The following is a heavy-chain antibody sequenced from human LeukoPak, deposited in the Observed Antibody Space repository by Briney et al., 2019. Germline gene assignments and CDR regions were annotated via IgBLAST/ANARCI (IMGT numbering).Heavy chain of an antibody. CDR2: IYYNGST. V-gene: IGHV4-59*08. Sequence: SETLSLTCTVSGGSFCLYHWTWIRQPPGKGLGWIGYIYYNGSTKYNLSLTSRVTISIQTSKNQFSLKMRSVTAVDTAVYYCASRSLFYDSSGYYWWGQGTLVTVSS. CDR3: ASRSLFYDSSGYYW. D-gene: IGHD3-22*01. J-gene: IGHJ4*02. CDR1: GGSFCLYH.